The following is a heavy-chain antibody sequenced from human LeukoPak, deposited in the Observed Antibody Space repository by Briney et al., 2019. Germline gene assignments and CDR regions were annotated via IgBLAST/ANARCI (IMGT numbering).Heavy chain of an antibody. Sequence: GGSLRLSCAASGFTFSSYSMNWVRQAPGKGLEWVSSISGSSSYIYYADSVKGRFTISRDNAKNSLYLQMNSLRAEDTAVYYCARDPYGDSDAFDIWGQGTMVTVSS. CDR1: GFTFSSYS. V-gene: IGHV3-21*01. D-gene: IGHD4-17*01. CDR3: ARDPYGDSDAFDI. J-gene: IGHJ3*02. CDR2: ISGSSSYI.